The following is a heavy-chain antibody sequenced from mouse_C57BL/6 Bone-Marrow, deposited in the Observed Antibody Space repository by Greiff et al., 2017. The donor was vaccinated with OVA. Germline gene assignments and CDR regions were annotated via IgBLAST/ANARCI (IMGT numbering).Heavy chain of an antibody. CDR1: GYAFTNYL. CDR2: INPGSGGT. Sequence: QVQLKESGAELVRPGTSVKVSCKASGYAFTNYLIEWVKQRPGQGLEWIGVINPGSGGTNYNEKFKGKATLTADKSSSTAYMQLSSLTSEDSAVYFCASDYGRRGDYFDYWGKGTTLTVSS. V-gene: IGHV1-54*01. CDR3: ASDYGRRGDYFDY. D-gene: IGHD1-1*01. J-gene: IGHJ2*01.